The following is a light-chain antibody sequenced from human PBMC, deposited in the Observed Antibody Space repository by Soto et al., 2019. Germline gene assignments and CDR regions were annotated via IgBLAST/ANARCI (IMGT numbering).Light chain of an antibody. V-gene: IGKV3-15*01. CDR2: GAS. Sequence: IMTQSPATLSVSPGERATLSCKADENIGRNLAWYQQKPGRAPRLLISGASTRATGIPARFSGSGSGTEFTLTISSLQSEDFAIYYCQQYNKWPPFTFGGGTKVEIK. CDR1: ENIGRN. CDR3: QQYNKWPPFT. J-gene: IGKJ4*01.